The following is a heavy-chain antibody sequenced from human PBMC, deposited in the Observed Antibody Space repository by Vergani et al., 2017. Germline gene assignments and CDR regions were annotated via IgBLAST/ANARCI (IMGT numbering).Heavy chain of an antibody. CDR1: GGSISGGGYY. CDR3: ASARWGVDAFDI. V-gene: IGHV4-31*03. J-gene: IGHJ3*02. Sequence: QVQLQESGPGLVKPSQTLSLTCTVSGGSISGGGYYWSWIRQHPGKGLEWIGYIYNSGSTYYNPSLKSRITMPVDTSKNQFSLKLSSVTAADTAVYFLASARWGVDAFDIWGQGTMVTVSS. CDR2: IYNSGST. D-gene: IGHD3-10*01.